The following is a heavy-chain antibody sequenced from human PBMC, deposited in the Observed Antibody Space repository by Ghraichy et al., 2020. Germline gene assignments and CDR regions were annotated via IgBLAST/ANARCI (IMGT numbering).Heavy chain of an antibody. J-gene: IGHJ5*02. CDR3: AKVPLPSSSWGLGWFDP. D-gene: IGHD6-13*01. CDR2: ISGSGGST. V-gene: IGHV3-23*01. Sequence: GESLNISCAASGFTFSSYAMSWVRQAPGKWLEWVSAISGSGGSTYYADSVKGRFTISRDNSRNTLYLQMDSLRAEDTAVYYCAKVPLPSSSWGLGWFDPWGQGTLVTVSS. CDR1: GFTFSSYA.